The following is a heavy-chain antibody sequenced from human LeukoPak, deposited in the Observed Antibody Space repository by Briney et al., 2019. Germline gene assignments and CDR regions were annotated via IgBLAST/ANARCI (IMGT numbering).Heavy chain of an antibody. CDR2: INSDGSAT. CDR1: GFTFGSPW. CDR3: ARGTAGYHSSYFDY. Sequence: GRSLRLSCAASGFTFGSPWMHWVRQAPGKGLVWVSRINSDGSATAYADSVKGRFTISRDNAENTLYLQMNSLRAEDTAVYYCARGTAGYHSSYFDYWGQGTLVTVSS. V-gene: IGHV3-74*01. J-gene: IGHJ4*02. D-gene: IGHD3-16*02.